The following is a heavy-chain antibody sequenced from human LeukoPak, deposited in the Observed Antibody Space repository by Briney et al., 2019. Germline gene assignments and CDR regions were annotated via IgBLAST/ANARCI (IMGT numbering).Heavy chain of an antibody. Sequence: ASVKVSCKAPGYTFTSYGISWVRQAPGQGLEWMGWISAYNGNTNYAQKLQGRVTMTTDTSTSTAYMELRSLRSDDTAVYYCARDRSSWYSGYFQHWGQGTLVTVSS. CDR3: ARDRSSWYSGYFQH. D-gene: IGHD6-13*01. V-gene: IGHV1-18*01. CDR2: ISAYNGNT. J-gene: IGHJ1*01. CDR1: GYTFTSYG.